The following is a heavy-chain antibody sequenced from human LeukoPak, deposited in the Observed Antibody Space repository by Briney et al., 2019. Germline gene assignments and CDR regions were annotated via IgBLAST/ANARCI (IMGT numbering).Heavy chain of an antibody. V-gene: IGHV1-46*01. CDR1: GYTFTLYY. J-gene: IGHJ6*03. CDR2: INPSDGAT. D-gene: IGHD3-16*01. Sequence: ASVKVSCKASGYTFTLYYIHWVRQAPGQGLEWMGMINPSDGATTYAQRFQGRVTMTRDMSTTTVYMDLRSLRSEDTAVYFCARELSGGLSGSLGGLFASYYTYHYMDVWGRGTTVTVSS. CDR3: ARELSGGLSGSLGGLFASYYTYHYMDV.